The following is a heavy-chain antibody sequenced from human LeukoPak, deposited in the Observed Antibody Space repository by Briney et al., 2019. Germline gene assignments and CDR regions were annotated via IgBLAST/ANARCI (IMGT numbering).Heavy chain of an antibody. CDR3: VLYYYGSGSYLGVFDY. CDR2: ISGSGGST. Sequence: GGSLRLSCTVSGFTFSSYAMSWVRQAPGKGLEWVSAISGSGGSTYYADSVKGRFTISRDNSKNTLYLQMNSLRAEDTAVYYCVLYYYGSGSYLGVFDYWGQGTLVTVSS. J-gene: IGHJ4*02. CDR1: GFTFSSYA. D-gene: IGHD3-10*01. V-gene: IGHV3-23*01.